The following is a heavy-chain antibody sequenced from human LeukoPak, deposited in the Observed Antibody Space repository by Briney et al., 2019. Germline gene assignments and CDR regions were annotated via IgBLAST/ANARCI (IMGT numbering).Heavy chain of an antibody. V-gene: IGHV1-18*01. CDR3: ARTIFGVANRGPFDY. D-gene: IGHD3-3*01. CDR1: GYTFISYG. J-gene: IGHJ4*02. CDR2: ISPHNGNT. Sequence: PAASVKVSCKASGYTFISYGISWVRQAPGQGPEWMGWISPHNGNTDYVQKFQDRITMTTDTPTGTAYMELRSLRSHDTALYYCARTIFGVANRGPFDYWGQGTLVTVSS.